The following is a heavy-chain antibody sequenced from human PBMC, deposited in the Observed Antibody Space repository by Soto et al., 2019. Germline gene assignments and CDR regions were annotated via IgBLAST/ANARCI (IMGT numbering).Heavy chain of an antibody. CDR1: GFTFSSYD. CDR2: IGTAGDT. D-gene: IGHD6-13*01. CDR3: ARMGYSSSWGGKYYYYYMDV. J-gene: IGHJ6*03. Sequence: GGSLRLSCAASGFTFSSYDMHWVRQATGKGLEWVSAIGTAGDTYYPGSVKGRFTISRENAKNSLYLQMNSLRAGDTAVYYCARMGYSSSWGGKYYYYYMDVWGKGTTVTVSS. V-gene: IGHV3-13*01.